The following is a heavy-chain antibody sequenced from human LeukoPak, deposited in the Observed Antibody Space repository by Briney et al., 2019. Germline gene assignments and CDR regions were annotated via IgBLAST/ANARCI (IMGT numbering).Heavy chain of an antibody. CDR2: IFHSGST. Sequence: SETLSLTCAVPGYSLSSGYYWGWIRQPPGKGLEWIGSIFHSGSTYYNPSLKSRITISVDTSKNQFSLKLSSVTAANTAVYYCARVYYDLLTDYYLPFDYWGQGTLVTVSS. V-gene: IGHV4-38-2*01. CDR1: GYSLSSGYY. D-gene: IGHD3-9*01. J-gene: IGHJ4*02. CDR3: ARVYYDLLTDYYLPFDY.